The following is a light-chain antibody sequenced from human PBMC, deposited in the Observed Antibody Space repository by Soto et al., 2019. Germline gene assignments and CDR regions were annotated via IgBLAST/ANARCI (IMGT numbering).Light chain of an antibody. CDR3: TSYAGSYADVV. V-gene: IGLV2-8*01. CDR1: SSDFGGTNY. CDR2: EVT. Sequence: QSVLTQPPSASGSPGQSVTISCTGASSDFGGTNYVSWYQQLPGKAPKLMIFEVTKRPSGVPDRFSGSKSGNTASLTVSGLQAEDEADYYCTSYAGSYADVVFGGGTKLTVL. J-gene: IGLJ2*01.